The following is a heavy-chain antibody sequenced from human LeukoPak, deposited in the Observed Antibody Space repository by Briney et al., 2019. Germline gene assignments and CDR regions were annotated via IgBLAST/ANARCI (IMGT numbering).Heavy chain of an antibody. Sequence: GGSLRLSCAASGFTFSSSWMHWVRQAPGKGLVWVSRINSDGRITNYADSVKGRFTISRDNAKNSLYLQMNSLRAEDTAVYYCARESELLWFGESREYYYYGMDVWGQGTTVTVSS. V-gene: IGHV3-74*01. CDR2: INSDGRIT. D-gene: IGHD3-10*01. J-gene: IGHJ6*02. CDR3: ARESELLWFGESREYYYYGMDV. CDR1: GFTFSSSW.